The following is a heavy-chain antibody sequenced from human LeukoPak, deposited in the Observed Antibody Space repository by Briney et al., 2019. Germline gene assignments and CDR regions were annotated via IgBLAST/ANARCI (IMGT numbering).Heavy chain of an antibody. D-gene: IGHD5-24*01. Sequence: GASVKVSCKASGGTFSSYAISWVRQAPGQGLEWMGGIIPIFGTANYAQKFQGRVTITTDESTSTAYMELSSLRSEDTAVYYCATSLEMATIVVGIDAFDIWGQGTMVTVSS. CDR2: IIPIFGTA. CDR3: ATSLEMATIVVGIDAFDI. CDR1: GGTFSSYA. J-gene: IGHJ3*02. V-gene: IGHV1-69*05.